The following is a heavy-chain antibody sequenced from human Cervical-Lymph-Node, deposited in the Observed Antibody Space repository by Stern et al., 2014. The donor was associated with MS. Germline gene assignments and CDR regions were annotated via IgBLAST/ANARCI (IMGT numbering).Heavy chain of an antibody. CDR3: ARATSDYIWGSYRYLDY. J-gene: IGHJ4*02. CDR1: GGTFSSYT. CDR2: IIPMFGIA. V-gene: IGHV1-69*01. D-gene: IGHD3-16*02. Sequence: VQLGESVAKVKKPGSSVKVSCKASGGTFSSYTIGWVRQAPGQGLEWMGGIIPMFGIANYAEKFQGRVTITADESTSTACMDLSTLRSEDTAVYYCARATSDYIWGSYRYLDYWGQGTQVTVSS.